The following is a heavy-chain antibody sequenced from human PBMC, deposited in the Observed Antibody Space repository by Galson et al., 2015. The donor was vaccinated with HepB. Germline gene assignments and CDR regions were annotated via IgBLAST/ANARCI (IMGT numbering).Heavy chain of an antibody. Sequence: PALVKPTQTLTLTCTFSGFSLSTYGAAVGWIRQPPGKALEWLALIYWNDDKRYSPSLKSRLTITKDTSKSQVVFTMTNMDQVDTATYYCAHSPRISAYYYSTGYYNGWFDPWGQGTLVTASS. CDR1: GFSLSTYGAA. D-gene: IGHD3-22*01. CDR2: IYWNDDK. CDR3: AHSPRISAYYYSTGYYNGWFDP. J-gene: IGHJ5*02. V-gene: IGHV2-5*01.